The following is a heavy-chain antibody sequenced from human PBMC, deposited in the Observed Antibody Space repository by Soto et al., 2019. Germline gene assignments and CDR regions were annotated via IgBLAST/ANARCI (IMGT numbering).Heavy chain of an antibody. J-gene: IGHJ4*02. V-gene: IGHV4-39*01. CDR3: AGGGYYDFWSGYYYLY. D-gene: IGHD3-3*01. CDR2: IYYSGST. CDR1: GGSISSSSYY. Sequence: QLQLQESGPGLVKPSETLSLTCTVSGGSISSSSYYWGWIRQPPGKGLEWIGSIYYSGSTYYNPSLKSRVTISVDTSKNQFSLKLSSVTAADPAVYYCAGGGYYDFWSGYYYLYWGQGTLVTVSS.